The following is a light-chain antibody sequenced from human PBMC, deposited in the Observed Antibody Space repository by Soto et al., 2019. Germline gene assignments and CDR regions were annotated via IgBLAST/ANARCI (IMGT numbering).Light chain of an antibody. CDR3: QVWGSSTANVV. V-gene: IGLV3-9*01. CDR2: RDS. J-gene: IGLJ2*01. CDR1: NIGSKN. Sequence: SYELTQPLSVSVALGQTARITCGGNNIGSKNVHWYQQKPGQAPGLVIYRDSNQPSGIPERFSGSNSRNTATLPISRAQAGDEADYYCQVWGSSTANVVFGGGTKLTVL.